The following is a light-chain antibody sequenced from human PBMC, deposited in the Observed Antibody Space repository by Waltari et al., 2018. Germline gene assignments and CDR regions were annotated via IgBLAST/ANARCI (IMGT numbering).Light chain of an antibody. V-gene: IGLV2-23*01. CDR2: EAP. Sequence: QSALTQPASVSGSPGQSITLSCTGSSSDVGNFNLVSWYQLHPGKAPKLLIFEAPKRPSGISYHFSGSKSGNTASLTISGLQAEDEADYFCCSYAGSSSPRLFGGGTKLSVL. J-gene: IGLJ3*02. CDR3: CSYAGSSSPRL. CDR1: SSDVGNFNL.